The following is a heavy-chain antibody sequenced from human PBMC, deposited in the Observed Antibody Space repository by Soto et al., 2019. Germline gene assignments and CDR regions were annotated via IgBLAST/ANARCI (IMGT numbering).Heavy chain of an antibody. J-gene: IGHJ5*02. CDR2: ISYSGST. V-gene: IGHV4-59*13. D-gene: IGHD2-2*01. Sequence: ETLSITCTVSGDCIRNYYWSLIRQPPGEGLEWIGYISYSGSTIYNPSLKSRVSISEDTSKNQIFLNLNSMTSADTAVYYCARVHSKISVVPPAYNWFDPWGQGILVTVSS. CDR3: ARVHSKISVVPPAYNWFDP. CDR1: GDCIRNYY.